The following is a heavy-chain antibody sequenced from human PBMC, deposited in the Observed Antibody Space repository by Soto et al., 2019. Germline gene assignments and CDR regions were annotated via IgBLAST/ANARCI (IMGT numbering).Heavy chain of an antibody. Sequence: SETLSLTCIVSGRSISEINSYWVWIRHTPGEGLEWIGTIHHTGSTYYNPSLKSRVIISLDTSKNQFSLKLSSVTAADTALYYCARPEGGYGSGYSWFDPWGQGTRVTVSS. CDR3: ARPEGGYGSGYSWFDP. D-gene: IGHD5-12*01. CDR2: IHHTGST. V-gene: IGHV4-39*01. J-gene: IGHJ5*02. CDR1: GRSISEINSY.